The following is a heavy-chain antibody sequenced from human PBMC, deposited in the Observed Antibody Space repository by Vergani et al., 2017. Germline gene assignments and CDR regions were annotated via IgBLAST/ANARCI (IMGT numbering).Heavy chain of an antibody. CDR1: GFTFSSYG. CDR2: IWYDGSNK. CDR3: AREVLSAFDI. D-gene: IGHD3-10*01. Sequence: QVQLVESGGGVVQPGRSLRPSCAASGFTFSSYGMHWVRQAPGKGLEWVAVIWYDGSNKYYADSVKGRFTISRDNSKNTLYLQMNSLRAEDTAVYYCAREVLSAFDIWGQGTMVTVSS. J-gene: IGHJ3*02. V-gene: IGHV3-33*01.